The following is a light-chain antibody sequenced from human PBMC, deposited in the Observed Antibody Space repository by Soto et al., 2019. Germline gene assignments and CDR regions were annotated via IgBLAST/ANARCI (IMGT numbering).Light chain of an antibody. CDR1: QSVSNNY. V-gene: IGKV3-20*01. CDR3: QXYVSSPRT. Sequence: EIVLTQSPGTLSLSPGERATLSCRASQSVSNNYLAWYQQKPGQAPRLLIYGESSRATGIPDRFSGSGSGTDLTLTISRLEPEDFALYYCQXYVSSPRTCGQGTKVDIK. CDR2: GES. J-gene: IGKJ1*01.